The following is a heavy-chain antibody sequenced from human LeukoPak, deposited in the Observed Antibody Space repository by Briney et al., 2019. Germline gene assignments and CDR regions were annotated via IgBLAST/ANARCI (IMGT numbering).Heavy chain of an antibody. D-gene: IGHD3-10*01. Sequence: SETLSLTCAVYGGSFSGYYWSWIRQPPGKGLEWIGEINHSGSTNYNPSLKSRVTISVETSKNQFSLKLRSVTAAHTAVYYCARQEAYYGSGARFDPWGQGTLVTVSS. CDR1: GGSFSGYY. V-gene: IGHV4-34*01. J-gene: IGHJ5*02. CDR2: INHSGST. CDR3: ARQEAYYGSGARFDP.